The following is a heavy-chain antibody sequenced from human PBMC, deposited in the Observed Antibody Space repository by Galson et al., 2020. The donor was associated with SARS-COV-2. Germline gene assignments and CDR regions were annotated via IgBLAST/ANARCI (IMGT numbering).Heavy chain of an antibody. J-gene: IGHJ5*02. V-gene: IGHV3-33*01. CDR3: ARDLTDSGSLFVFDH. CDR1: DFAFTTFG. CDR2: IWDNGNKQ. D-gene: IGHD1-26*01. Sequence: QLGESLKISCAASDFAFTTFGMHWVRQAPGKGLEWLAYIWDNGNKQFYADSVRGRFIISRDNSKNTLYLQMNSLRVEDTAIYSCARDLTDSGSLFVFDHWGQGTLVTVSS.